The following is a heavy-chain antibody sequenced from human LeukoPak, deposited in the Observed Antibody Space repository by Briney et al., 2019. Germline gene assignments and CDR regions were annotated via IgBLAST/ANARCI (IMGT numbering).Heavy chain of an antibody. D-gene: IGHD1-1*01. Sequence: GGSLRLSCTASGFPFSDYSMNWVRQAPGKGLEWISYIGISSGNTKYADSVKGRFTISADNARNSLYLQMNSLRVEDTAVYYCARDHNYAFDNWGQGTLVSVSS. CDR1: GFPFSDYS. J-gene: IGHJ4*02. CDR2: IGISSGNT. CDR3: ARDHNYAFDN. V-gene: IGHV3-48*04.